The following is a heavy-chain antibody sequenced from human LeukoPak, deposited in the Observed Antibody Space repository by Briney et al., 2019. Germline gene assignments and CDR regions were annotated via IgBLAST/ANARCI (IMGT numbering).Heavy chain of an antibody. CDR1: GYTFTSYG. Sequence: ASVKVSCKASGYTFTSYGISWVRQAPGQGLEWMGWISAYNGNTNYAQKLQGRVTMTTDTSTSTAYMELRSLRSDDTAVYYCARNYYDSSGYYYVFRIGFDYWGQGTPVTVSS. CDR2: ISAYNGNT. V-gene: IGHV1-18*01. CDR3: ARNYYDSSGYYYVFRIGFDY. D-gene: IGHD3-22*01. J-gene: IGHJ4*02.